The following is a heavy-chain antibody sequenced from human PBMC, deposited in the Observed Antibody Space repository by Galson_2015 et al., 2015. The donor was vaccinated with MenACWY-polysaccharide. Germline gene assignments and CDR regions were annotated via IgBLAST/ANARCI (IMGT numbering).Heavy chain of an antibody. CDR1: GFTFTSYA. CDR2: IRSSGTNT. Sequence: SLRLSCAAFGFTFTSYAMSWVRQAPGKGLEWVSAIRSSGTNTYYVDSVKGRFTISSDNSKNTLYLQMNSLRAEDTAVCYCAKDSTDFWSVAGRFDHWGQGTLVTVSS. J-gene: IGHJ5*02. D-gene: IGHD3-3*01. CDR3: AKDSTDFWSVAGRFDH. V-gene: IGHV3-23*01.